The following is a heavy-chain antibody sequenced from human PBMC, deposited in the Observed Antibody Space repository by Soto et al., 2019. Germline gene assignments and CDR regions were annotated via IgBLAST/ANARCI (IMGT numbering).Heavy chain of an antibody. V-gene: IGHV4-30-2*01. CDR2: IYHSGST. CDR1: GGSISSGGYS. Sequence: QLQLQESGSGLVKPSQTLSLTCAVSGGSISSGGYSWSWIRQPPGKGLEWIGYIYHSGSTYYNPSLKSRVTISVDRSKNQFSLKLSSVTAADTAVYYCARGGYDSSGYYLLQHWGQGTLVTVSS. J-gene: IGHJ1*01. D-gene: IGHD3-22*01. CDR3: ARGGYDSSGYYLLQH.